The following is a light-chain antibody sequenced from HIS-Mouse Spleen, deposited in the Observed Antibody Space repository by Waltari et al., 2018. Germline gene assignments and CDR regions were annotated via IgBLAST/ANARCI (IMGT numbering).Light chain of an antibody. CDR3: YSTDSSGNHRV. Sequence: SYELTQPPSVSVSPGQTARITCSGDALPKNYAYWYQQKSGQAPVLVIYEDSKRTSGIPEGCSGSSSGTMATLTISGAQVEDEADYYCYSTDSSGNHRVFGGGTKLTVL. V-gene: IGLV3-10*01. CDR1: ALPKNY. CDR2: EDS. J-gene: IGLJ2*01.